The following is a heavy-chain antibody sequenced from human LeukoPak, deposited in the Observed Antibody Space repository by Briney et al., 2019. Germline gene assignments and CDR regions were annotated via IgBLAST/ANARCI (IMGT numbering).Heavy chain of an antibody. CDR1: GGSISSHY. D-gene: IGHD1-26*01. Sequence: SETLSLTCTVSGGSISSHYWSWIRQPPGKGLEWIGYIYYSGSTNYNPSLKSRVTISVDTSKNQFSLKLSSMTAADTAVYYCARTGRKVGATIFDYWGQGTLVTVSS. J-gene: IGHJ4*02. CDR2: IYYSGST. V-gene: IGHV4-59*11. CDR3: ARTGRKVGATIFDY.